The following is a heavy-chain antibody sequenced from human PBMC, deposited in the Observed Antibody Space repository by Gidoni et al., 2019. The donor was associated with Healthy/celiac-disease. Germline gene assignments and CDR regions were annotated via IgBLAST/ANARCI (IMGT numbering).Heavy chain of an antibody. V-gene: IGHV3-23*04. CDR3: AKWEKYYYGSGSYSLDY. J-gene: IGHJ4*02. D-gene: IGHD3-10*01. CDR1: GFTFSRYA. CDR2: ISGSGGST. Sequence: EVQLVESGGGLVQPGGSLRLSCAASGFTFSRYAMSWVRQAPGKGLEWVSAISGSGGSTYYADSVKGRFTISRDNSKNTLYLQMNSLRAEDTAVYYCAKWEKYYYGSGSYSLDYWGQGTLVTVSS.